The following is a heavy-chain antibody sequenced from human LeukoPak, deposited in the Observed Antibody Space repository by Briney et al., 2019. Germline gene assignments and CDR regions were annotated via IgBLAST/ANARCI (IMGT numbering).Heavy chain of an antibody. D-gene: IGHD3-22*01. J-gene: IGHJ3*02. CDR2: MNPNSGNT. CDR3: ARVDKTTYYYDSSGYYYSGDAFDI. V-gene: IGHV1-8*01. Sequence: ASVKVSCKASGYTFTSYDINWVRQATGQGLEWMGWMNPNSGNTGYAQKLQGRVTMTRNTSISTAYMELSSLRSEDTAVYYCARVDKTTYYYDSSGYYYSGDAFDIWGQGTMVTVSS. CDR1: GYTFTSYD.